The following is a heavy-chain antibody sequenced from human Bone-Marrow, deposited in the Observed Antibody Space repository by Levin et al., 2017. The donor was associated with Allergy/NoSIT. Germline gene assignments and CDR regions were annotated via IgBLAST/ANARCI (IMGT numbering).Heavy chain of an antibody. Sequence: PSETLSLTCSVSGGSISSGRYYFTWVRQSAGKGLEWIGRIYTTGSTNYNPSLESRVTISRDTFKKEVYLTLSPVTAADTAVYYCARDRLASLYYYSMDGWGRGTTVIVSS. CDR3: ARDRLASLYYYSMDG. CDR1: GGSISSGRYY. V-gene: IGHV4-61*02. CDR2: IYTTGST. J-gene: IGHJ6*03.